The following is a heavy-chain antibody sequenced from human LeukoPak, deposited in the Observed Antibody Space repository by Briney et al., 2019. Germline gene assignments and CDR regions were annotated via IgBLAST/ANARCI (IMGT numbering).Heavy chain of an antibody. J-gene: IGHJ4*02. CDR3: ARVKASSTSWTFDQ. V-gene: IGHV4-4*07. Sequence: PSETLSLTCSVSGGSTNSYYWSWIRQSGGKGLEWIGRIYSSGSTVYNPSLNSRLTLSIDTSKNQFSLTLKSVTATDTAVYYCARVKASSTSWTFDQWGQGALVTVSS. CDR2: IYSSGST. CDR1: GGSTNSYY. D-gene: IGHD2-2*01.